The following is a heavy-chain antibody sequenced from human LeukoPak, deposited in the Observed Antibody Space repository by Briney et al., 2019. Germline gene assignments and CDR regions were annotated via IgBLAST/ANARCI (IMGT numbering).Heavy chain of an antibody. D-gene: IGHD3-22*01. V-gene: IGHV3-21*01. CDR3: ARGGRDYYDSRFDP. Sequence: GGSLRLSCAASGFTFSSYSMNWVRQAPGKGLKWVSSISSSSSYIYYADSVKGRFTISRDNAKNSLYLQMNSLRAEDTAVYYCARGGRDYYDSRFDPWGQGTLVTVSS. CDR2: ISSSSSYI. CDR1: GFTFSSYS. J-gene: IGHJ5*02.